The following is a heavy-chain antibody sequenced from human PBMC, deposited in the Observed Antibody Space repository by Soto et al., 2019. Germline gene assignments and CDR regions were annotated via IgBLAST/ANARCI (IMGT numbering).Heavy chain of an antibody. CDR1: GYTFTSYG. D-gene: IGHD2-15*01. CDR3: ARAHPDIVVVVESYYYYYYMDV. CDR2: ISAYNGNT. V-gene: IGHV1-18*01. Sequence: GASVKVSCKASGYTFTSYGISWVRQAPGQGLEWMGWISAYNGNTNYAQKLQGRVTMTTDTSTSTAYMELRSLRSDDTAVYYCARAHPDIVVVVESYYYYYYMDVWGKGTTVTVSS. J-gene: IGHJ6*03.